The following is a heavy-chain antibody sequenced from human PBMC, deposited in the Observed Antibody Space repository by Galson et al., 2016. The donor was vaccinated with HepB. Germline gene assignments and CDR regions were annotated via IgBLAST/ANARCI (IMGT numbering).Heavy chain of an antibody. Sequence: SVKVSCKASGYTFTNNGISWVRQAPGQGLGWMGWISAYRGNTNYAQKFQDRLTLTKDTSATTVYMELRSLRFDDTAMYYCARDRDAALDYWGQGALVTVSS. V-gene: IGHV1-18*01. J-gene: IGHJ4*02. D-gene: IGHD6-13*01. CDR3: ARDRDAALDY. CDR2: ISAYRGNT. CDR1: GYTFTNNG.